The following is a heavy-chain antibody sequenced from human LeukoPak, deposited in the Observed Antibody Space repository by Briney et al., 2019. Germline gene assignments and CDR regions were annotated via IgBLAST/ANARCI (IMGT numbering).Heavy chain of an antibody. CDR1: GFTFSTYR. Sequence: PGGSLRLSYAAAGFTFSTYRIDWVRQAPGEGLEWVSSISRSSNYIYYADSVKGRFTVSRDNAKNSVYLQMNSLRAEDTAMYYCARGRTSYYDSHDAFDVWGQGTLVTVSS. J-gene: IGHJ3*01. CDR3: ARGRTSYYDSHDAFDV. CDR2: ISRSSNYI. D-gene: IGHD3-22*01. V-gene: IGHV3-21*01.